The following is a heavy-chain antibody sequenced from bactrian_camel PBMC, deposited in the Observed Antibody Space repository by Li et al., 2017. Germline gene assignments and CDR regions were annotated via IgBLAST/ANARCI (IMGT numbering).Heavy chain of an antibody. CDR1: AFKYNLGC. CDR2: IFSLGDSP. Sequence: HVQLVESGGGSVQAGGSMTLSCTASAFKYNLGCMGWFRQPPGKEREGVAVIFSLGDSPLYSDSVKGRFTISHDKSENTAYLQMNDLKPEDTAMYYCAEAPYRDGFSTKCRGQGTQVTVS. J-gene: IGHJ4*01. V-gene: IGHV3S1*01. D-gene: IGHD4*01. CDR3: AEAPYRDGFSTKC.